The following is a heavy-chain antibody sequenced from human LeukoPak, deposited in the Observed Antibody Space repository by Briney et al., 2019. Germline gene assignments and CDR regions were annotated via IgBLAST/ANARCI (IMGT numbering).Heavy chain of an antibody. J-gene: IGHJ4*02. D-gene: IGHD2-15*01. CDR2: IKQDGSEK. CDR1: GFTFSSYW. CDR3: ARDNQGSLADRGLISGSPGD. V-gene: IGHV3-7*01. Sequence: GGSLRLSCAASGFTFSSYWMSWVRQAPGKGLEWVANIKQDGSEKYYVDSVKGRFTISRDNAKNSLYLQMNSLRAEDTAVYYCARDNQGSLADRGLISGSPGDWGQGTLVTVSS.